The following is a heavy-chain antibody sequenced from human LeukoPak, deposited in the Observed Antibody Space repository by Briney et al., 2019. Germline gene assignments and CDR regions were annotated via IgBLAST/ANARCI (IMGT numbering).Heavy chain of an antibody. CDR1: GFTFSSYP. J-gene: IGHJ4*02. V-gene: IGHV3-66*02. CDR3: ARVAGHGSFDY. CDR2: IYSGGST. Sequence: GGSLRLSCEASGFTFSSYPMHWVRQAPGKGLEWVSVIYSGGSTYYADSVKGRFTISRDNSKNTLYLQMNSLRAEDTAVYYCARVAGHGSFDYWGQGTLVTVSS. D-gene: IGHD1-26*01.